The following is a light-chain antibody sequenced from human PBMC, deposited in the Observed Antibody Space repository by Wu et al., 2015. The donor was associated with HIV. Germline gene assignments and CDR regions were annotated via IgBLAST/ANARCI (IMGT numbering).Light chain of an antibody. CDR1: QNIREY. Sequence: DIQMTQSPSSLSASVGDRVTITCRASQNIREYLNWYQQKPGKAPKLLIYAASSLQSGVPSRFSGSGSGTDFTLTISSLQPEDFATYYCQQSYSTPYTFGQGTKLEIK. J-gene: IGKJ2*01. V-gene: IGKV1-39*01. CDR2: AAS. CDR3: QQSYSTPYT.